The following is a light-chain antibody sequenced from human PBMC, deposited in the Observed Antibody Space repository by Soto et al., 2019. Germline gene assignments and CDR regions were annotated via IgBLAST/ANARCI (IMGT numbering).Light chain of an antibody. V-gene: IGKV1-39*01. CDR1: QSISSY. Sequence: DIQMTQSPSSLSASVGDRVTITCRASQSISSYLNWYQQKPGKAPKLLIYAASSLQSGVPSRFSRSGSGTDFTLPISSLQPEDFATYYCQQSYSTWTFGQGTKVDIK. J-gene: IGKJ1*01. CDR3: QQSYSTWT. CDR2: AAS.